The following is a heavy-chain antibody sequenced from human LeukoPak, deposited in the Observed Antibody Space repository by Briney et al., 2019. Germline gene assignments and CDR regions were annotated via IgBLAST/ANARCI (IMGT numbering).Heavy chain of an antibody. CDR1: GFTFSSYS. D-gene: IGHD3-3*01. CDR3: ARDALFGVVISDY. Sequence: PGGSLRLSCAASGFTFSSYSMNWVRQAPGKGLEWVSSISSSSSHIYYADSVKGRFTISRDNAKNSLYLQMNSLRAEDTAVYYCARDALFGVVISDYWGQGTLVTVSS. J-gene: IGHJ4*02. V-gene: IGHV3-21*01. CDR2: ISSSSSHI.